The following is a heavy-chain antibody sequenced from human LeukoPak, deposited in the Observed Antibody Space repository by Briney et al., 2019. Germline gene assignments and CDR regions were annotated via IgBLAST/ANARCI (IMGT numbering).Heavy chain of an antibody. CDR1: GFTFDDYA. J-gene: IGHJ4*02. CDR3: ARDLGIITVFDY. Sequence: GGSLRLSCAASGFTFDDYAMHWVRQAPGKGLEWVSSISSSSSYIYYADSVKGRFTISRDNAKNSLYLQMNSLRAEDTAVYYCARDLGIITVFDYWGQGTLVTVSS. V-gene: IGHV3-21*01. CDR2: ISSSSSYI. D-gene: IGHD5-24*01.